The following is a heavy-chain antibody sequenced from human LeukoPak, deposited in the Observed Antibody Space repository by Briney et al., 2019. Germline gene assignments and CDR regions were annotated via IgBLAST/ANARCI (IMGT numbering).Heavy chain of an antibody. Sequence: ASVKVSCKASGYTFTSYGISGVRQAPGQGLEWMGWISAYNGNTNYAQKLQGRVTMTTDTATSTAYMELRSLRSDDTAVYYCAREGEGHCTNGVCSNFDYWGQGTLVTVSS. CDR2: ISAYNGNT. J-gene: IGHJ4*02. CDR3: AREGEGHCTNGVCSNFDY. CDR1: GYTFTSYG. D-gene: IGHD2-8*01. V-gene: IGHV1-18*01.